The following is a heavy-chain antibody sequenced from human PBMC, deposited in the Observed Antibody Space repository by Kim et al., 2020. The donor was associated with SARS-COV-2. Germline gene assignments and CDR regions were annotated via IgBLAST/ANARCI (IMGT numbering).Heavy chain of an antibody. CDR1: GGSFSGYY. J-gene: IGHJ6*03. V-gene: IGHV4-34*01. CDR3: ARVKYQLLYYYYDYMDV. Sequence: SETLSLTCAVYGGSFSGYYWSWIRQPPGKGLEWIGEINHSGSTNYNPALKSRVTISVDTSKNQFSLKLSSVTAADTAVYYCARVKYQLLYYYYDYMDVWG. CDR2: INHSGST. D-gene: IGHD2-2*01.